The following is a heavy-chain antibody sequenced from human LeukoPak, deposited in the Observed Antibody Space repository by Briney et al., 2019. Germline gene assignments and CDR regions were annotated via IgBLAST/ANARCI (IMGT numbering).Heavy chain of an antibody. CDR1: GFTFSSYE. Sequence: GGSLRLSCAASGFTFSSYEMNWVRQAPGKGLEWVSYISSSGSTIYYADSVKGRFTISRDNSKSTLYLQMNSLRGEDTAVYYCARELELTFDYWGQGTLVTVSS. V-gene: IGHV3-48*03. J-gene: IGHJ4*02. CDR2: ISSSGSTI. CDR3: ARELELTFDY. D-gene: IGHD1-1*01.